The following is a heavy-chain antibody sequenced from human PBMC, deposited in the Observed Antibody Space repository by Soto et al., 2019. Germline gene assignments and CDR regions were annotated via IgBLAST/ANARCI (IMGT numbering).Heavy chain of an antibody. Sequence: QVQLEQSGAEVKRPGSSVKVSCRASGGTFTSYSINWVRRAPGQGPEWMGAVIPRFGTTIYAQRFEGRVTGTADASTGTVFMEMSGLRSEDTAVYFCARARIVAVSGRTGGYYYYAMDLWGQGTAVIVSS. CDR2: VIPRFGTT. V-gene: IGHV1-69*01. CDR3: ARARIVAVSGRTGGYYYYAMDL. J-gene: IGHJ6*02. D-gene: IGHD2-2*01. CDR1: GGTFTSYS.